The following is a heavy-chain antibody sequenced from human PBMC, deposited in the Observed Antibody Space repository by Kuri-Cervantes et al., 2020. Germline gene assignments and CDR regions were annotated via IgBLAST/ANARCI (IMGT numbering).Heavy chain of an antibody. CDR3: TKDQPGYDSP. Sequence: LSLTCAASGFTLSRDWMGWVRQAPGKGLEWVSSIRGSGTNSDYAASVQGRFTISRDNSKNTLFLQMNSLRAEDTAMYYCTKDQPGYDSPWGQGTLVTVSS. V-gene: IGHV3-23*01. CDR2: IRGSGTNS. J-gene: IGHJ5*02. D-gene: IGHD2-2*01. CDR1: GFTLSRDW.